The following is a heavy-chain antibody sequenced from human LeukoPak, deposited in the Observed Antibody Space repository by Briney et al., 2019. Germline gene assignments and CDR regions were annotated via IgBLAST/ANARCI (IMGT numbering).Heavy chain of an antibody. D-gene: IGHD3-22*01. V-gene: IGHV1-69*06. CDR2: IIPIYGST. CDR1: GGTFINYF. J-gene: IGHJ4*02. CDR3: ARDNYYGSAGFFHF. Sequence: SVKVSCKTSGGTFINYFINWVRQAPGQGLQWMGKIIPIYGSTDYAQKFQGRVTFTADKSTNTAYMELSSLRSEDTAVYFCARDNYYGSAGFFHFWGQGTMVTVSS.